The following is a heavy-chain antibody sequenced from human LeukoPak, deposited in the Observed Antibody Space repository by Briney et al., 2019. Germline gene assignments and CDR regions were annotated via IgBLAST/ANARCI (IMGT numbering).Heavy chain of an antibody. CDR1: GFIFSDYG. CDR2: ISYDGSQK. D-gene: IGHD3-16*01. CDR3: ARDKDGWGIHDF. V-gene: IGHV3-30*03. Sequence: PGGSLRLSCAASGFIFSDYGVRWVRQAPGKGVEGVSLISYDGSQKNFADSVKGRFTTSRDNSKFTMYLEINSLRAEDTAVYFCARDKDGWGIHDFWGQGTLVTVSS. J-gene: IGHJ4*02.